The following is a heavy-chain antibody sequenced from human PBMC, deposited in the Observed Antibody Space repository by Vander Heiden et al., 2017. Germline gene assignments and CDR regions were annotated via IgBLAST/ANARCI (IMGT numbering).Heavy chain of an antibody. V-gene: IGHV4-4*07. J-gene: IGHJ6*02. Sequence: QVQLQESGPGLVNPSQTLSLTCTVSGGSISSYYGSWSRQPDGKGREWIGRSYTSGSTTYNPSLKSRVTMSVDTSKNQFSLKLSSVTAADTAVYYCARQSLRYYYGMDVWGQGTTGTVSS. CDR3: ARQSLRYYYGMDV. D-gene: IGHD6-19*01. CDR2: SYTSGST. CDR1: GGSISSYY.